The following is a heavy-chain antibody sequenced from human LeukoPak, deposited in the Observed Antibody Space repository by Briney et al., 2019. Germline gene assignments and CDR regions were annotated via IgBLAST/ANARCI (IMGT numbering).Heavy chain of an antibody. Sequence: GGSLRLSCAASGFTFSSYAMTWVRQAPGKGLEWVSAISGSGGSTYYADSVKGRFTISRDNSKNTLYLQMNSLRAEDTAVYYCAKRLGATDYYYYYYMDVWGKGTTVTVSS. CDR2: ISGSGGST. V-gene: IGHV3-23*01. CDR1: GFTFSSYA. D-gene: IGHD1-26*01. J-gene: IGHJ6*03. CDR3: AKRLGATDYYYYYYMDV.